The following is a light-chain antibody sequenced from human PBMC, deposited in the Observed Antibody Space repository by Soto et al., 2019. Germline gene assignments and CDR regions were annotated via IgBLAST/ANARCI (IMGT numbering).Light chain of an antibody. V-gene: IGKV1-5*03. Sequence: DIQIIQSPSTLSASVGDRVTITCRASQSISIWLAWYQQKPVKAPKLLIYKASTLESGVPSRFSGSGSGTEFTLTISSLKPDDFATYYCQQYNSVSLLTFGGGTKVDIK. CDR3: QQYNSVSLLT. CDR1: QSISIW. J-gene: IGKJ4*01. CDR2: KAS.